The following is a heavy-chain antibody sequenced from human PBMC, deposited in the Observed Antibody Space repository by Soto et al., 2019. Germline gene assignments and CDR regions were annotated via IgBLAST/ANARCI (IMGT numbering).Heavy chain of an antibody. V-gene: IGHV3-23*01. D-gene: IGHD2-21*02. CDR3: AKALGLYCGGDCFDAFDV. Sequence: EVQLLESGGGLVQPGGSLRLSCAASGLTFNSYAMTWVRQAPGRGLEWVSGVDGRGFTSYHADSVKGRFTISRDNSKNTLYLQMNILRAEDTAVYYCAKALGLYCGGDCFDAFDVWGQGAMVSVSS. CDR2: VDGRGFTS. J-gene: IGHJ3*01. CDR1: GLTFNSYA.